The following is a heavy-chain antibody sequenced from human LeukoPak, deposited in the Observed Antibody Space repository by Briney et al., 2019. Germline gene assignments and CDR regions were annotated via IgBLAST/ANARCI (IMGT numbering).Heavy chain of an antibody. V-gene: IGHV4-30-4*01. D-gene: IGHD6-6*01. J-gene: IGHJ4*02. CDR3: ARAARPAGVGHDY. CDR2: IYYSGST. Sequence: SETLSLTRTVSGGSISSGDYYWSWIRQPPGKGLEWIGYIYYSGSTYYNPSLKSRVTISVDTSKNQFSLKLSSVTAADTAVYYCARAARPAGVGHDYWGQGTLVTVSS. CDR1: GGSISSGDYY.